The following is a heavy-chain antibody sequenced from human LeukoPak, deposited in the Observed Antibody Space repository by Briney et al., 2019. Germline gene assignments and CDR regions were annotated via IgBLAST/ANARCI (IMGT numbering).Heavy chain of an antibody. D-gene: IGHD3-16*01. V-gene: IGHV3-30*18. CDR3: AKDIWSQIRYYFDY. Sequence: GGSLRLSCAASGFTFSSYGMHWVRQAPGKGLEWVADISYDGSNKYYADSVKGRFTISRDNSKNTLYLQMNSLRAGDTAVYYCAKDIWSQIRYYFDYWGQGTLVTVSS. CDR2: ISYDGSNK. CDR1: GFTFSSYG. J-gene: IGHJ4*02.